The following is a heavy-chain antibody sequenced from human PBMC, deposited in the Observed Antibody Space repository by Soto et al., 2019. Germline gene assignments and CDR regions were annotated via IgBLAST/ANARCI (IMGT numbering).Heavy chain of an antibody. V-gene: IGHV2-26*01. Sequence: QVTLKESGPVLVKPTETLTLTCTVSGFSLSNARMGVSWIRQPPGKALEWLAHIFSNDEKSYSTSLKNRLTISKDTSKSQVVLTMTNMDPVDTATYYCARIRRVGADYYYYGMDVWGQGTTVTVSS. J-gene: IGHJ6*02. CDR1: GFSLSNARMG. D-gene: IGHD1-26*01. CDR2: IFSNDEK. CDR3: ARIRRVGADYYYYGMDV.